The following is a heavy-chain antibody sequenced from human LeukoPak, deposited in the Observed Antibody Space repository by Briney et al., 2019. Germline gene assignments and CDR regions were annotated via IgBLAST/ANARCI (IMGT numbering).Heavy chain of an antibody. D-gene: IGHD6-6*01. V-gene: IGHV4-39*07. J-gene: IGHJ5*02. CDR3: ARGGRAHIAARRVSWFDP. Sequence: SETLSLTCTVSGGSISSSSYYWGWIRQPPGKGLEWIGSIYYSGSTYYNPSLKSRVTISVDTSKNQFSLKLSSVTAADTAVYYCARGGRAHIAARRVSWFDPWGQGTLVTVSS. CDR1: GGSISSSSYY. CDR2: IYYSGST.